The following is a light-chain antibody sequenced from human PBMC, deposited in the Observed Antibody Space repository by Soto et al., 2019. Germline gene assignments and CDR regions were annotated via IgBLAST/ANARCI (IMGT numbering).Light chain of an antibody. J-gene: IGKJ1*01. V-gene: IGKV3-15*01. CDR3: QQYNNWPWT. Sequence: EIVMTQSPATLSVSPEERATLSCRARQSVSSNLAWYQQKPGQAPRLLIYSASTRATGIPARFSGSVSGTEFTLTVSSLQAEDFAVYYCQQYNNWPWTFGQGNKVEIK. CDR2: SAS. CDR1: QSVSSN.